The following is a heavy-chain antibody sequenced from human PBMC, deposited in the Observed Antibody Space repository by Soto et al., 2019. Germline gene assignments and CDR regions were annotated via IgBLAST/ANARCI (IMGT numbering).Heavy chain of an antibody. Sequence: VGSLRLSCAASGFTFSRYWMHWVRQAPGKGLVWVSRIDSYGSATSQVDSVEGRFTISRDNAKNTLYLQMNSLRAEDTAVYYCARGWVEGLSRQPPTDYWGQGTLVTVSS. D-gene: IGHD3-3*01. CDR2: IDSYGSAT. V-gene: IGHV3-74*01. CDR1: GFTFSRYW. CDR3: ARGWVEGLSRQPPTDY. J-gene: IGHJ4*02.